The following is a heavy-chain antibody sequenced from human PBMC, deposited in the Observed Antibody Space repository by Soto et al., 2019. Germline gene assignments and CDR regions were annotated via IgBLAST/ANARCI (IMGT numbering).Heavy chain of an antibody. J-gene: IGHJ4*02. CDR2: IIPIFGTA. V-gene: IGHV1-69*01. D-gene: IGHD4-17*01. CDR1: GGTFSSYA. Sequence: QVQLVQSGAEVKKPGSSVKVSCKASGGTFSSYAISCVRQAPGQGLEWMGGIIPIFGTANYAQKFQGRVTITADESTSTAYMEVISLRSDDTAVYYCATGTSGGGDYGGLFDYWGQGTLVTVSS. CDR3: ATGTSGGGDYGGLFDY.